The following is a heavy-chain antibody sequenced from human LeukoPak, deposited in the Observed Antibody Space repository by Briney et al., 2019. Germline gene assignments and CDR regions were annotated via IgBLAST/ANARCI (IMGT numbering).Heavy chain of an antibody. Sequence: PSQTLSLTCTLSGGSISSGGYYWSWIRQLPGKGLEWIGYIRYSGSSYSTPSLKSRLTFSADTSKNQFSLELTSVTAADTAVYYCARSHYSDRSGYFSYRYWGQGTLVTVSS. V-gene: IGHV4-31*03. D-gene: IGHD3-22*01. CDR1: GGSISSGGYY. CDR2: IRYSGSS. J-gene: IGHJ4*02. CDR3: ARSHYSDRSGYFSYRY.